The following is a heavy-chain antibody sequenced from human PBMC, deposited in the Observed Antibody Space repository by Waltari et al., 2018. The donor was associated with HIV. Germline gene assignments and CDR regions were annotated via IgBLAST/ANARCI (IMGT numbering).Heavy chain of an antibody. CDR3: ARDVQGYCAGERCFYGMDV. J-gene: IGHJ6*02. Sequence: QVQLVESGGGVVQPGRSLRLSCAASGFPVRNYGMHWVRQAPGKGLEWVAVVWQDGSNKYYGDSVKGRFTISRDNSKNTLELQMNSLRAEDTAVYYCARDVQGYCAGERCFYGMDVWGQGTTVTVSS. CDR2: VWQDGSNK. CDR1: GFPVRNYG. V-gene: IGHV3-33*01. D-gene: IGHD2-8*02.